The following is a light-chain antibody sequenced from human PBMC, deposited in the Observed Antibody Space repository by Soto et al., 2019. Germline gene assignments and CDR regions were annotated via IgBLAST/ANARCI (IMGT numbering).Light chain of an antibody. CDR2: QAF. CDR3: QQNDNYSLT. V-gene: IGKV1-5*03. J-gene: IGKJ3*01. Sequence: DVPMTQSPSTLSASVGDTITIICRASQSFSSWVAWYQQKPGKAPKLLIYQAFILESGIPSRFSGSGSGTEFTLPITSLQPDEFSQYYLQQNDNYSLTFGPANPVDIQ. CDR1: QSFSSW.